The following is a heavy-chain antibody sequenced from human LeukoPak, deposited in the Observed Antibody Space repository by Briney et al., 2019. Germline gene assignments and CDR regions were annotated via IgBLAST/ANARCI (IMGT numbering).Heavy chain of an antibody. CDR1: GFTFSSYA. CDR2: ISGSGGST. Sequence: GGSLRLSCAASGFTFSSYAMSWVRQAPGKGLEWVSAISGSGGSTYYADSVKGRFTISRDNSKNTLYLQMNSLRAEDMAVYYCASAVADHYFDYWGQGTLVTVSS. J-gene: IGHJ4*02. CDR3: ASAVADHYFDY. D-gene: IGHD6-19*01. V-gene: IGHV3-23*01.